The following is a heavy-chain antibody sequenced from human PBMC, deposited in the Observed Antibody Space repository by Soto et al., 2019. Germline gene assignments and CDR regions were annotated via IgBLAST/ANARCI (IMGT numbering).Heavy chain of an antibody. CDR2: ISSSSSYI. V-gene: IGHV3-21*01. D-gene: IGHD3-10*01. CDR1: GFTFSSYS. Sequence: PGGSLRLSCAASGFTFSSYSMNWVRQAPGKGLEWVSSISSSSSYIYYADSVKGRFTISRDNAKNSLYLQMNSLRAEDTAVYYCARALDTMVRGVANNKDYWGQGTLVTVSS. CDR3: ARALDTMVRGVANNKDY. J-gene: IGHJ4*02.